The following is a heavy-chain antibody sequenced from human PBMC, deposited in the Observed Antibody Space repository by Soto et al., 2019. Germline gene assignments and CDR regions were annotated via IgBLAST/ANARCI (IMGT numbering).Heavy chain of an antibody. CDR1: EIIFNGFG. D-gene: IGHD1-26*01. CDR3: ARDGVGATAYFGYFDY. Sequence: PGGSLRLSCAASEIIFNGFGMHWVRQAPGKGLERVAVIRYDGSDIHYADSVKGRFTSSRDNSKNTLYLQMDSLRGEDTAVYYCARDGVGATAYFGYFDYWGQGALVTVSS. J-gene: IGHJ4*02. V-gene: IGHV3-33*01. CDR2: IRYDGSDI.